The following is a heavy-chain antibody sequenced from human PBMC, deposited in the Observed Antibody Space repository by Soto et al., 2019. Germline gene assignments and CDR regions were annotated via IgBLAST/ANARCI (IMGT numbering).Heavy chain of an antibody. Sequence: QVQLVESGGGVVQPGGSQRLSCAGSGFSFSSYAVHWVRQAPGKGLEWVAVISNDGSNKYYADSVKGRFTIFRDNSKDTLYLQMNSLRIEDAAMYYCARDSVGARYGELFWLDPWGQGTLVTVSS. CDR2: ISNDGSNK. V-gene: IGHV3-30-3*01. J-gene: IGHJ5*02. CDR1: GFSFSSYA. D-gene: IGHD3-10*01. CDR3: ARDSVGARYGELFWLDP.